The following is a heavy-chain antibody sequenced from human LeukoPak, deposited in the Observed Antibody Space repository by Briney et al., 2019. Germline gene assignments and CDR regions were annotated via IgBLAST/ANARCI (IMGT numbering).Heavy chain of an antibody. Sequence: KPSETLSLTCTVSGGSISSHHWSWIRQPPGKGLEWIGYIYYSGSTNYKPSLKSRVTISVDTSKNQFSLKLTSVTAADTAVYYCARHLDIAASGTFDYWGRGTLVTVSS. CDR1: GGSISSHH. CDR2: IYYSGST. CDR3: ARHLDIAASGTFDY. J-gene: IGHJ4*02. D-gene: IGHD6-13*01. V-gene: IGHV4-59*08.